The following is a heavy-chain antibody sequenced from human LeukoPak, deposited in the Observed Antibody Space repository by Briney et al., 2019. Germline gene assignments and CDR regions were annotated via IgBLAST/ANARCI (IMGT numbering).Heavy chain of an antibody. CDR2: ISYDGSNK. CDR1: GFTFSSYA. D-gene: IGHD5-24*01. Sequence: GRSLRLSCAASGFTFSSYAMHWVRQAPGKGLEWVAVISYDGSNKYYADSVKGRFTISRDNSKNTLYLQMNSLRAEDTAVYYCARDSNEVSQRRLQLSLSSPRYYYMDVWGKGTTVTVSS. CDR3: ARDSNEVSQRRLQLSLSSPRYYYMDV. V-gene: IGHV3-30*01. J-gene: IGHJ6*03.